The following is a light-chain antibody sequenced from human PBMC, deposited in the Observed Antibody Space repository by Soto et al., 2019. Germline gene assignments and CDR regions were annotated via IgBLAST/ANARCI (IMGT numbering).Light chain of an antibody. V-gene: IGKV3-15*01. J-gene: IGKJ5*01. Sequence: EILMTQSPSTLSVSPGERATLSCGAGQSVSSKLAWYQHKPGQAPRLLLYDTSTRAAGIPARFTGSGSGTDFTLTISSPQYENFAVYYCQQYNTWRSISFGQGTRLEIK. CDR2: DTS. CDR1: QSVSSK. CDR3: QQYNTWRSIS.